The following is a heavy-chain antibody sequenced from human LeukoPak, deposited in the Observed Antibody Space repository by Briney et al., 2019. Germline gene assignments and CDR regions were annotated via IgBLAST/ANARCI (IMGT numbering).Heavy chain of an antibody. J-gene: IGHJ3*02. CDR1: GFTFSSYA. V-gene: IGHV3-30-3*01. D-gene: IGHD2-15*01. CDR2: ISYDGSNK. CDR3: ARDQGADIVVVVAAEEYAFDI. Sequence: GRSLRLSCAASGFTFSSYAMHWVRQAPGKGLEWVAVISYDGSNKYYADSVKGRFTISRDNSKNTLYLQMNSLRAEDTAVYYCARDQGADIVVVVAAEEYAFDIWGQGTMVTVSS.